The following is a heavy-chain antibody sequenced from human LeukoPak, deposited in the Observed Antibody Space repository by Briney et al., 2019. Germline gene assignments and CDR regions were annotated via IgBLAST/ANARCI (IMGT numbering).Heavy chain of an antibody. CDR1: GFTFDDYA. Sequence: GRSLRLSCAASGFTFDDYAMHWVRQAPGKGLEWVSGISWNSGSIGYADSVKGRFTISRDNAKNSLYLQMNSLRAEDTALYYCAKDGSGYYSFDYWAREPWSPSPQ. D-gene: IGHD3-3*01. CDR2: ISWNSGSI. V-gene: IGHV3-9*01. CDR3: AKDGSGYYSFDY. J-gene: IGHJ4*02.